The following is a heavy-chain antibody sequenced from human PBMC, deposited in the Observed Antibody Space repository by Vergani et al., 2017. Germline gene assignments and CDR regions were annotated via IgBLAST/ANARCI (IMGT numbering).Heavy chain of an antibody. CDR2: IRNKAYGGTT. V-gene: IGHV3-49*04. J-gene: IGHJ4*02. D-gene: IGHD5-18*01. CDR3: XRGRGYSFGYSDY. Sequence: EVQLVESGGGLVKPGGSLRLSCVVSGFDFSSYIMTWVRQAPGKGLEWVAFIRNKAYGGTTEYAASVKGRFTISRDDSKRLAYLQLSGLKTEDTAVYFCXRGRGYSFGYSDYWGQGTLVTVSS. CDR1: GFDFSSYI.